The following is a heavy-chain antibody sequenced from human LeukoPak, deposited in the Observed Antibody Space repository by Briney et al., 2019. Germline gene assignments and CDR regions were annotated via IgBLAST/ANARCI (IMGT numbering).Heavy chain of an antibody. CDR3: AVDSSGYPEGFDY. CDR2: IYYSGST. D-gene: IGHD3-22*01. V-gene: IGHV4-59*01. CDR1: GGSISSYY. J-gene: IGHJ4*02. Sequence: SETLSLTCTVSGGSISSYYWSWIRQPPGKGLEWIGYIYYSGSTNYNPSLKSRVTISVDTSKNQFSLKLSSVTAADTAVYYCAVDSSGYPEGFDYWGQGTLVTVSS.